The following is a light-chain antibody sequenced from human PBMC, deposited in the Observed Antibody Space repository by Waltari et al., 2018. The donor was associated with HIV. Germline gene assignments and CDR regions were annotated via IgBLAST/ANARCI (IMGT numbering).Light chain of an antibody. CDR1: SSHIGRNT. CDR3: AAWDDSLNGYL. Sequence: QSVLTQPPSASGTPGQRVAISCSGSSSHIGRNTVTWYQQLPGTAPKLLIYSNNQRPSGVPDRFSGSKSGTSASLAISGLQSEDEADYYCAAWDDSLNGYLFGTGTKVTVL. V-gene: IGLV1-44*01. CDR2: SNN. J-gene: IGLJ1*01.